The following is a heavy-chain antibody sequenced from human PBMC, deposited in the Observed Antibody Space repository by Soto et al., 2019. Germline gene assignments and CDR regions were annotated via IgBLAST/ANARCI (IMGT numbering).Heavy chain of an antibody. J-gene: IGHJ6*02. CDR2: TYYRSKWYN. CDR3: ARATLIVGAFYYYYYYGMDV. D-gene: IGHD1-26*01. Sequence: SQTLSLTCXISGDSVSSNSAAWNWIRQSPSRGLEWLGRTYYRSKWYNDYAVSVKSRITINPDTSKNQFSLQLNSVTPEDTAVYYCARATLIVGAFYYYYYYGMDVRGQGTTVTVSS. V-gene: IGHV6-1*01. CDR1: GDSVSSNSAA.